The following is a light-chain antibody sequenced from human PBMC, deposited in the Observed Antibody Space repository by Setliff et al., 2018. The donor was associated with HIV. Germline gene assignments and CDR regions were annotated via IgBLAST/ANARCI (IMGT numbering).Light chain of an antibody. CDR2: EVF. CDR1: SSDVGGYNH. CDR3: SSYTSSSTLDYV. J-gene: IGLJ1*01. Sequence: QSALAQPASVSGSPGQSITISCTGTSSDVGGYNHVSWYQQHPGNAPQLILYEVFNRPSGVSYRFSGSKSGNTAPLTSSGLQAEDEADYYCSSYTSSSTLDYVFGTGTKVTVL. V-gene: IGLV2-14*01.